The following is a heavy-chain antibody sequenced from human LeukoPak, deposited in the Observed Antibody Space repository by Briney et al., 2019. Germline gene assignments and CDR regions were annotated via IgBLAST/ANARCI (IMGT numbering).Heavy chain of an antibody. V-gene: IGHV3-21*01. CDR2: ISSSSNYI. J-gene: IGHJ4*02. Sequence: GGSLRLSCAASGFTFSSYSMNWVRQAPGKGLEWVSSISSSSNYIYYADSVKGRFTISRDNAKNSLYLQMNSLRAEDTAVYYCARDSSYCGGDCYTKGDFDYWGQGTLVTVSS. CDR1: GFTFSSYS. CDR3: ARDSSYCGGDCYTKGDFDY. D-gene: IGHD2-21*01.